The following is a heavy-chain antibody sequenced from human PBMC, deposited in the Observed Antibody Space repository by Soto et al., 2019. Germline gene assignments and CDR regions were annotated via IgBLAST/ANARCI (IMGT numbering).Heavy chain of an antibody. J-gene: IGHJ4*02. V-gene: IGHV1-18*04. D-gene: IGHD3-22*01. CDR2: ISASNGNT. Sequence: GASVKVSGKASGYTFTTYGLSGVRQAPGQGLECVGWISASNGNTHYSQKLQGRVTMTTDTSTSTAYMELRSLTSGATAVYYCAYEPIYYNDGSGYYTLGYSGQGTLVTVSS. CDR3: AYEPIYYNDGSGYYTLGY. CDR1: GYTFTTYG.